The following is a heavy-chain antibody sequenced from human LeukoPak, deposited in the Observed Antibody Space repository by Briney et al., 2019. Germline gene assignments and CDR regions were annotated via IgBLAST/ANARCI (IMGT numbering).Heavy chain of an antibody. CDR3: AGGLGSGWRY. CDR1: ESAFSSYE. Sequence: GGSLRLSCTTYESAFSSYEMNWIRQAPGKGLEWVSYISNTGNTIYYTDSVKGRFTISRDNAKDSLYLQMNSLRDEDTALYYCAGGLGSGWRYWGQGTPVTVSS. D-gene: IGHD6-19*01. CDR2: ISNTGNTI. J-gene: IGHJ4*02. V-gene: IGHV3-48*03.